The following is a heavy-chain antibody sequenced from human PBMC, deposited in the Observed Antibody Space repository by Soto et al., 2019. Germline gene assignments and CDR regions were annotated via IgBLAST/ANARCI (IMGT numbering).Heavy chain of an antibody. J-gene: IGHJ4*02. Sequence: PGGSLRLSCASSGFSFSSYGMHWVRQAPGKGLEWVAVISYDVTNKYYADSVKGRFTISRDNAKNSLYLQMNSLRAEDTAVYYCARLSDDYISWYFDYWGQGTLVTVSS. V-gene: IGHV3-30*03. CDR2: ISYDVTNK. D-gene: IGHD4-4*01. CDR3: ARLSDDYISWYFDY. CDR1: GFSFSSYG.